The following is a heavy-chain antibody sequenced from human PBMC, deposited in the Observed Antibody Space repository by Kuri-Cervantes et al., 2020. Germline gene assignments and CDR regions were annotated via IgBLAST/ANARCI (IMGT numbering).Heavy chain of an antibody. V-gene: IGHV3-13*01. J-gene: IGHJ3*02. CDR3: ASGEPAAFDI. CDR2: IGTAGDT. D-gene: IGHD1-14*01. Sequence: GESLKISCAASGFTFSSYDMHWVRQATGKGLEWVSAIGTAGDTYYPGSVKGRFTISRENAKNSLYLQMNSLRAEDTAVYYCASGEPAAFDIWGQGTMVTVSS. CDR1: GFTFSSYD.